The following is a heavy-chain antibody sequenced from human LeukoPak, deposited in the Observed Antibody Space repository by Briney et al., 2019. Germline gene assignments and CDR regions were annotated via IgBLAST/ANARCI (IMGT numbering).Heavy chain of an antibody. CDR2: IYENGGTT. J-gene: IGHJ4*02. CDR3: AKDFRIGYSAHFDY. D-gene: IGHD2-21*01. CDR1: GFIFRSHA. V-gene: IGHV3-23*01. Sequence: GGSLRLSCVGSGFIFRSHAMSWVRQAPEKGLEFVSGIYENGGTTYYADSVKGRFSISRDNSKNTLYLQMDSLRGEDTAVYYCAKDFRIGYSAHFDYWGQGALVTVSS.